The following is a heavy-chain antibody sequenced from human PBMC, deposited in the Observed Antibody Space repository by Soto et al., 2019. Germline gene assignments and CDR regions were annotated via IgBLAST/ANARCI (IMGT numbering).Heavy chain of an antibody. Sequence: PGGSLRLSCAASGFTVSSNYMSWVRQAPGKGLEWVSVIYSGGSTYYADSVKGRFTISRDNSKNTLYLQMNSLRAEDTAVYYCARVHYDFWSGSLDYWGQGTLVTVSS. D-gene: IGHD3-3*01. CDR2: IYSGGST. V-gene: IGHV3-66*01. CDR3: ARVHYDFWSGSLDY. CDR1: GFTVSSNY. J-gene: IGHJ4*02.